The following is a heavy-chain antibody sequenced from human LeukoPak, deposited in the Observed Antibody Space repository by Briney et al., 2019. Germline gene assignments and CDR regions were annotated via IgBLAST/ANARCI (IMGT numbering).Heavy chain of an antibody. J-gene: IGHJ4*02. CDR1: GGSISSYY. Sequence: SETLSLTCTVSGGSISSYYWSWIRQPAGKGLEWIGRIYTSGSTNYNPSLKSRVTMSVDTSKNQFSLKLSSVTAADTAVYYCARSERMGDGYNFDYWGQGTLVTVSS. V-gene: IGHV4-4*07. D-gene: IGHD5-24*01. CDR2: IYTSGST. CDR3: ARSERMGDGYNFDY.